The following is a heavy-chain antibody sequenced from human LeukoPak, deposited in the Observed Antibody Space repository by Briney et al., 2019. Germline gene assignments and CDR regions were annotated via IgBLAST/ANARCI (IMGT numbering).Heavy chain of an antibody. CDR2: IYHSGST. J-gene: IGHJ5*02. V-gene: IGHV4-30-2*01. CDR1: GGSISSGGYS. CDR3: ARTDYDFWSGLTFGFDP. Sequence: SETLSLTCAVSGGSISSGGYSWSWIRQPPGKGLEWIGYIYHSGSTYYNPSLKSRVTIPVDRSKNQFSLKLSSVTAADTAVYYCARTDYDFWSGLTFGFDPWGQGTLVTVSS. D-gene: IGHD3-3*01.